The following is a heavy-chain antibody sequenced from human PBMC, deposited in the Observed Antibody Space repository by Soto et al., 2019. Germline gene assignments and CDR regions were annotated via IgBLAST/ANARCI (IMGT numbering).Heavy chain of an antibody. Sequence: GCSLRLSCAASGFTFSSCAMTWVRQAPGMGLQWVSAISDSGGTTHYADSVRGRFTISRDNSKNTLYLQLNSLEAEDTAIYYCAKDKTDAGSQWLVPIWGRGTLVTVSS. J-gene: IGHJ4*02. CDR1: GFTFSSCA. V-gene: IGHV3-23*01. CDR3: AKDKTDAGSQWLVPI. D-gene: IGHD6-19*01. CDR2: ISDSGGTT.